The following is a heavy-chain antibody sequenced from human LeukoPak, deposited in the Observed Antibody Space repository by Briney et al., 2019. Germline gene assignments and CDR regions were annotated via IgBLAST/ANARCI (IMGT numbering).Heavy chain of an antibody. CDR2: INPNSGGT. D-gene: IGHD5-12*01. Sequence: GASVKVSCKASGYTFTGYYMHWVRQAPGQGLEWMGWINPNSGGTNYAQKFQGRVTMTRDTSISTAYMELSRLRSDDTAVYYCARDGVEGGYDFNYWGQGTLVTVSS. V-gene: IGHV1-2*02. CDR1: GYTFTGYY. CDR3: ARDGVEGGYDFNY. J-gene: IGHJ4*02.